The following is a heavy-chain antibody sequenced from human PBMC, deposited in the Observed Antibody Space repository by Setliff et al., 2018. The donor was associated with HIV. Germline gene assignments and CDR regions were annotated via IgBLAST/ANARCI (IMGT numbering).Heavy chain of an antibody. D-gene: IGHD2-2*01. Sequence: GGSLRLSCAASGLAFSSHQMSWVRQAPGKGLEWVSVISGSGGSTYYADFVKGRFTISRDNSKNTLYLRMNSLRADDTAVYYCAKVNPRSVVPSARILGGFDPWGQGTPVTVSS. CDR3: AKVNPRSVVPSARILGGFDP. CDR1: GLAFSSHQ. CDR2: ISGSGGST. V-gene: IGHV3-23*01. J-gene: IGHJ5*02.